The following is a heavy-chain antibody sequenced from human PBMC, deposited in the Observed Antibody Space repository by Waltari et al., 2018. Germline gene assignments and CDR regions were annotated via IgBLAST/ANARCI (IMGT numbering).Heavy chain of an antibody. CDR2: IYSTGSTI. J-gene: IGHJ3*02. Sequence: EVQLLASGGGLVPPGGALSLSWSGPGLSCGECGLAGVRQAPGKGLEWVSYIYSTGSTIYYADSVKGRFTISRDNAQNSLYLQMNSLRADDTAVYYCARGYRKAFDIWGQGTMVTVSS. D-gene: IGHD5-12*01. CDR3: ARGYRKAFDI. V-gene: IGHV3-48*03. CDR1: GLSCGECG.